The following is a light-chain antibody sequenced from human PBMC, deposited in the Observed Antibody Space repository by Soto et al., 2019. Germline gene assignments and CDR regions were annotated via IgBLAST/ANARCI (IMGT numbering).Light chain of an antibody. CDR2: AAS. CDR1: RGISSY. CDR3: QQLNSDPLT. Sequence: IQLTQSPSSLSASVGDRVTITCRASRGISSYLAWYQQKPGKAPKVLIYAASTLQSGVPSRFSGSGSGTDFILTISSLQPEDFATYYCQQLNSDPLTFGGGTKVDIK. J-gene: IGKJ4*01. V-gene: IGKV1-9*01.